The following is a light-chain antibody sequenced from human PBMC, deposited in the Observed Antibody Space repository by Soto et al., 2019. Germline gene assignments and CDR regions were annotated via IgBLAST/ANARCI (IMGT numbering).Light chain of an antibody. Sequence: DIQVTQFPSTLSASVGDRVTITCRASQNINTLLAWYQQKPGKAPQLLIHDASTLESGVPSRFSGSGSGTEFTLSISSLQPDDFPTYYCQQHYIHWTLGQGTKVDIK. J-gene: IGKJ1*01. CDR1: QNINTL. CDR2: DAS. V-gene: IGKV1-5*01. CDR3: QQHYIHWT.